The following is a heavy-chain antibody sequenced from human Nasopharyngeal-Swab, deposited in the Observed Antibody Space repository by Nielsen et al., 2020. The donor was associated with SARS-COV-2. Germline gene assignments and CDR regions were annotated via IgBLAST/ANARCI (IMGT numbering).Heavy chain of an antibody. Sequence: GGSLRLSCAASGFTFTSYAMHWVRQAPGKGLEWVAVISYDGSSSYYADSVKDRFIISRDNSKNTLYLRMNSLRAEDTAVYYCARGNGSYYLYIWDNWGQGTLVTVSS. D-gene: IGHD1-26*01. V-gene: IGHV3-30*04. CDR3: ARGNGSYYLYIWDN. CDR1: GFTFTSYA. J-gene: IGHJ4*02. CDR2: ISYDGSSS.